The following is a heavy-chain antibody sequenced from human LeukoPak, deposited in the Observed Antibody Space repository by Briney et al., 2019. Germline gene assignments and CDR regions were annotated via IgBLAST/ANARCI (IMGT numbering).Heavy chain of an antibody. V-gene: IGHV5-51*01. J-gene: IGHJ4*02. CDR3: ARHTYSAGDDY. CDR2: IYPGDSDT. Sequence: GQSLKISCKGSGYSFTSYWIGWVRQMLGKGLEWMGIIYPGDSDTRYSPSFQGQVTISADKSISTAYLQWSSLKASDTAMYYCARHTYSAGDDYWGQGTLVTVSS. D-gene: IGHD7-27*01. CDR1: GYSFTSYW.